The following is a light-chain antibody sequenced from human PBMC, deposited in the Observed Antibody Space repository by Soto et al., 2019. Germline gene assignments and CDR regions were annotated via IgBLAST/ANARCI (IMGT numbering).Light chain of an antibody. J-gene: IGLJ3*02. CDR2: DTN. CDR1: TGAVTTGHY. V-gene: IGLV7-46*01. Sequence: QTVVTQEPSLTVSPGGTVTLTCGSSTGAVTTGHYPYWFQQKPGQAPRTLIYDTNNKHSWTPAWFSGSLPGGKPALTLSGAQPEDEADYYCSLSYNGIRVFGGGTKLTVL. CDR3: SLSYNGIRV.